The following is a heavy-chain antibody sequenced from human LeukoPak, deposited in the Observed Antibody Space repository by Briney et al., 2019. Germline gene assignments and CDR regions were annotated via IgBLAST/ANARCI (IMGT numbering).Heavy chain of an antibody. J-gene: IGHJ4*02. V-gene: IGHV4-4*02. CDR1: GFIFSNYG. CDR2: IFHTGST. CDR3: ARGGGYSSSRHTDS. D-gene: IGHD6-13*01. Sequence: GSLRLSCAASGFIFSNYGMHWVRQPPGKGLEWIGEIFHTGSTNYSPSLKSRVTISVDKSKNQFSLSLNSVTAADTAVYYCARGGGYSSSRHTDSWGRGTLVSVSS.